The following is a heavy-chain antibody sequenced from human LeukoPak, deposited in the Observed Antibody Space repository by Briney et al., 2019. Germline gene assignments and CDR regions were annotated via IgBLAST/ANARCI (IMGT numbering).Heavy chain of an antibody. V-gene: IGHV3-73*01. Sequence: GGSLRLSCAASGFTLSGAAMHWVRQASGKGLEWLGRIRSKADSYTTAYAASVKGRFTVSRDDSKNTAYLQMNSLKTEDTAVYYCRAAVAGDYFDLRGRGTLVTVSS. J-gene: IGHJ2*01. CDR3: RAAVAGDYFDL. D-gene: IGHD6-19*01. CDR1: GFTLSGAA. CDR2: IRSKADSYTT.